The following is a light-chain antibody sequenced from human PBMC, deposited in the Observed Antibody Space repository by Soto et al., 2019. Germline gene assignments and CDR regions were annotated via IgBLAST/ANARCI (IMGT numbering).Light chain of an antibody. CDR1: QSITIY. V-gene: IGKV1-39*01. CDR2: GAS. CDR3: QQTYTAPRT. J-gene: IGKJ1*01. Sequence: DIQMTQSPSSLSASVGDRVTITCRASQSITIYLNWYQQQPGKAPRLLIYGASTLQTGVPSRFSGSGSMTDFTLTISDLQPEDFATYYCQQTYTAPRTFDQGTTVDI.